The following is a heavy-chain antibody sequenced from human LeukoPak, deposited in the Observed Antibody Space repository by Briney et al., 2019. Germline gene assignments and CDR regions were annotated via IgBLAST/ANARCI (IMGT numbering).Heavy chain of an antibody. CDR3: AKDTSIGRYCTNGVCSPFDY. CDR2: ISDTGATT. D-gene: IGHD2-8*01. CDR1: GFTFSSYA. Sequence: GSLILSCAGSGFTFSSYAMSRVRQAPGKGLEWVSAISDTGATTYDADSVKGRFTISRDNSRSTLYLQMNSLRAEDTALYYCAKDTSIGRYCTNGVCSPFDYWGQGTLVTVSS. V-gene: IGHV3-23*01. J-gene: IGHJ4*02.